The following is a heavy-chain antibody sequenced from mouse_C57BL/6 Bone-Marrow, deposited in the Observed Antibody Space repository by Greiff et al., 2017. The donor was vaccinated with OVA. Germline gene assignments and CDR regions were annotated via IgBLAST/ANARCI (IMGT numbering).Heavy chain of an antibody. J-gene: IGHJ3*01. CDR2: IYPRSGNT. CDR1: GYTFTSYG. CDR3: AGVDYYGSSYPAWFAY. Sequence: VQLQQSGAELARPGASVKLSCKASGYTFTSYGISWVKQRTGQGLEWIGEIYPRSGNTYYNEKFKGKATLTADKSSSTAYMELRSLTSEDSAVEFCAGVDYYGSSYPAWFAYWGQGTLVTVSA. V-gene: IGHV1-81*01. D-gene: IGHD1-1*01.